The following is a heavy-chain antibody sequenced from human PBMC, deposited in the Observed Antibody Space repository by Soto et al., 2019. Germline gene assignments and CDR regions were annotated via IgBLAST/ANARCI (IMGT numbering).Heavy chain of an antibody. V-gene: IGHV4-61*01. J-gene: IGHJ4*02. CDR2: IYYSGST. CDR1: GGSVSSGSYY. Sequence: SETLSLTCTVSGGSVSSGSYYWSWIRQPPGKGLEWIGYIYYSGSTNYNPSLKSRVTISVDTSKNQFSLKLSSVTAADKAVYYCSRDNQYDSSGYLPYFDYWGQGTLVTVSS. D-gene: IGHD3-22*01. CDR3: SRDNQYDSSGYLPYFDY.